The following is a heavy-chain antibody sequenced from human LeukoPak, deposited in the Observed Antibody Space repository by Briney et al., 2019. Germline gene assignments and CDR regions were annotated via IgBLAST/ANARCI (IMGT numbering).Heavy chain of an antibody. CDR2: IYYSGST. Sequence: SETLSLTCTVSGGSISSSSYYWGWIRQPPGKGLEWIGYIYYSGSTNYNPSLKSRVTISVDTSKNQFSLKLSSVTAADTAVYYCARELGYCSSTSCRGYYYYGMDVWGQGTTVTVSS. CDR3: ARELGYCSSTSCRGYYYYGMDV. D-gene: IGHD2-2*01. J-gene: IGHJ6*02. V-gene: IGHV4-61*01. CDR1: GGSISSSSYY.